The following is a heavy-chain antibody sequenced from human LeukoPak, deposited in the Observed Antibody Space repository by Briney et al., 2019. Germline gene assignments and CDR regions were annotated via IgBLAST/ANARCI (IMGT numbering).Heavy chain of an antibody. CDR3: ARDNYDSSGYYFD. CDR2: ISSSGSTT. V-gene: IGHV3-48*03. D-gene: IGHD3-22*01. CDR1: GFTFSYFE. J-gene: IGHJ4*02. Sequence: PGGSLRLSCAASGFTFSYFEMNWVRQAPGKGLEWVSYISSSGSTTHYADSVKGRFTISRDNAKKSLYLQMNSLRAEDTAVYYCARDNYDSSGYYFDWGQGTLVTVSS.